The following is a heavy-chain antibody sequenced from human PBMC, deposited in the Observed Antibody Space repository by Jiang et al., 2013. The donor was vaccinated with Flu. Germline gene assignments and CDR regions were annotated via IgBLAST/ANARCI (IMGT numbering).Heavy chain of an antibody. V-gene: IGHV2-5*02. D-gene: IGHD3-9*01. CDR3: AHSGGGYFDWLPFDY. J-gene: IGHJ4*02. Sequence: LEWLALIYWDDDKRYSPSLKSRLTITKDTSKNQVVLTMTNMDPVDTATYYCAHSGGGYFDWLPFDYWGQGTLVTVSS. CDR2: IYWDDDK.